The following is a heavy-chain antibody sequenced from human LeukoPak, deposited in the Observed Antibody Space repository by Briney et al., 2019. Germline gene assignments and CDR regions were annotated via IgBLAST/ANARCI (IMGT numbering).Heavy chain of an antibody. CDR3: ARDYSSSNYYYYYMDV. J-gene: IGHJ6*03. D-gene: IGHD6-6*01. V-gene: IGHV4-59*01. CDR2: IYNSGST. Sequence: PSETLSLTCTVSGGSISSYYWSWIRQPPGKGLEWIGYIYNSGSTNYNPSLESRVTISVDTSTNQVSLKLSSVTAADTAVYYCARDYSSSNYYYYYMDVWGKGTTVTVSS. CDR1: GGSISSYY.